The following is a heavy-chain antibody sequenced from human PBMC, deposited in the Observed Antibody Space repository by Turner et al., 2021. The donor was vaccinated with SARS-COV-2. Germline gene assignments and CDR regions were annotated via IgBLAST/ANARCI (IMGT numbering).Heavy chain of an antibody. CDR1: GRSFRGYY. CDR3: ARGIKGVLMSGSYYYYGMDV. J-gene: IGHJ6*02. V-gene: IGHV4-34*01. Sequence: QVQLQQCGAGLLKPSQTLSLTCAVYGRSFRGYYWSWIRQPPGKGLEWIGEINHSGSTNYNPALKSRVTISVDTSKNQFSLKLSSVTAADTAVYYCARGIKGVLMSGSYYYYGMDVWGQGTTVTVSS. CDR2: INHSGST. D-gene: IGHD1-26*01.